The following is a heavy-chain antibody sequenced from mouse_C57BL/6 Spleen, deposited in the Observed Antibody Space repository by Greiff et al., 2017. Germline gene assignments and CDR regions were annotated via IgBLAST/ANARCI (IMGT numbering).Heavy chain of an antibody. CDR2: IHPNSGST. V-gene: IGHV1-64*01. J-gene: IGHJ3*01. D-gene: IGHD1-1*01. CDR1: GYTFTSYW. CDR3: ARKDGSSPAWFAY. Sequence: QVQLQQPGAELVKPGASVKLSCKASGYTFTSYWMHWVTQRPGQGLEWIGMIHPNSGSTNYNEKFKSKATLTVDKSSSTAYMQLSSLTSEDSAVYYCARKDGSSPAWFAYWGQGTLVTVSA.